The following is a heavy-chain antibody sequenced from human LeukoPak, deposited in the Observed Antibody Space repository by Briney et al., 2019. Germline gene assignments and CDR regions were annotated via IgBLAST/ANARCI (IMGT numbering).Heavy chain of an antibody. Sequence: QPGGSLRLSCAASGFTFSSYGMHWVRQAPGKGLEWVAVISYDGSNKYYADSVKGRFTISRDSSKNTLYLQMNSLRAEDTAVYYCARAAYDSSGYLTLWGQGTLVTVSS. V-gene: IGHV3-30*03. CDR2: ISYDGSNK. J-gene: IGHJ4*02. CDR3: ARAAYDSSGYLTL. CDR1: GFTFSSYG. D-gene: IGHD3-22*01.